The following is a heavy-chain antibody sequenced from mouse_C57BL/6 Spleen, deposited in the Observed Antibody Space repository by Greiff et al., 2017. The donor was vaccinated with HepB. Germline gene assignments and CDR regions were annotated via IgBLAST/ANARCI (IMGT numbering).Heavy chain of an antibody. D-gene: IGHD2-4*01. V-gene: IGHV3-6*01. J-gene: IGHJ4*01. Sequence: EVKLQESGPGLVKPSQSLSLTCSVTGYSITSGYYWNWIRQIPGNKLEWMGYISYDGSNNYNPSLKNRITITRGTSTNQSFLKLNSMTTEDTATYYCAGYDYDEYNAMDYWGQGTTVTVSS. CDR3: AGYDYDEYNAMDY. CDR2: ISYDGSN. CDR1: GYSITSGYY.